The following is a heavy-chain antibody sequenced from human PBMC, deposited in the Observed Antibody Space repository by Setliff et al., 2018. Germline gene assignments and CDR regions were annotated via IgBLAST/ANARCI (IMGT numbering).Heavy chain of an antibody. CDR2: IIPGSGAT. J-gene: IGHJ4*02. CDR3: ARFSGHNYGSFDS. Sequence: ASVKVSCKASGGTFSSYAISWVRQAPGQGLEWMGGIIPGSGATNLAQRFQGRVTMTRDTSISTAYMELSSLRSDDTAVYYCARFSGHNYGSFDSWGQGTLVTVSS. V-gene: IGHV1-2*02. D-gene: IGHD5-18*01. CDR1: GGTFSSYA.